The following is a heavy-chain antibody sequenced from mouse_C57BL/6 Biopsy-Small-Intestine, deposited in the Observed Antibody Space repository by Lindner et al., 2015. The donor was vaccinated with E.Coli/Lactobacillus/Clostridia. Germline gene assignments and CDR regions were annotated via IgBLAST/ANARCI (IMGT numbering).Heavy chain of an antibody. V-gene: IGHV1-81*01. J-gene: IGHJ4*01. CDR2: IYPRSGNT. D-gene: IGHD2-4*01. CDR1: GYTFTSYG. CDR3: AVLYYDYGYAMDY. Sequence: VQLQESGAELARPGASVKPSCKASGYTFTSYGISWVKQRTGQGLEWIGEIYPRSGNTYYNEKFKGKATLTADKSSSTAYMELRSLTSEDSAVYFCAVLYYDYGYAMDYWGQGTSVTVSS.